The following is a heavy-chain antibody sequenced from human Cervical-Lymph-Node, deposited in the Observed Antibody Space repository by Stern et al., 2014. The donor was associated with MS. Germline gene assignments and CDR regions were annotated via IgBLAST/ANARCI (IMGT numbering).Heavy chain of an antibody. CDR3: ARDPTADYQRSDYFDY. CDR2: ISSSGRNI. J-gene: IGHJ4*02. V-gene: IGHV3-11*01. Sequence: VQLVESGGGFVKPGGSLRLSCAASGFTFSDYYMTWIRQAPGKGLELISYISSSGRNIYYAGSLKGRFTVSRYNAKNSMYLQMNRLRADDTALYYCARDPTADYQRSDYFDYWGQGTLVTVSS. D-gene: IGHD4/OR15-4a*01. CDR1: GFTFSDYY.